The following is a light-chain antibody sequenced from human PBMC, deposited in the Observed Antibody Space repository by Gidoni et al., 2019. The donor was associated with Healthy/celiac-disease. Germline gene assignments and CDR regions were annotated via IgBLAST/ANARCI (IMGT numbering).Light chain of an antibody. V-gene: IGKV3-15*01. J-gene: IGKJ1*01. Sequence: EIVMTQSPATLSVSPGERATLSCRASQRVSSNVAWYQQTPGQAPRLLIYGASTRATGIPARLSGIGSGEEFTLTNSSLQYEDFAVYYLQQYNNWPGTFXQXTKVEIK. CDR2: GAS. CDR1: QRVSSN. CDR3: QQYNNWPGT.